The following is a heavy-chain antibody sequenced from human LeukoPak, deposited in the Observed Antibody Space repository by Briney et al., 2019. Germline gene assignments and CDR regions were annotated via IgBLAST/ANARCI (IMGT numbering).Heavy chain of an antibody. Sequence: ASVKVSCKASGYTFTGYYMHWVRQAPGQGLEWMGWINPNSGGTNYAQKFQGRVTMTRDTSISTAYMELSRLRSDDTAVYYCARLARRERYYYDSSGYRDYWGLGTLVTVSS. CDR1: GYTFTGYY. D-gene: IGHD3-22*01. CDR2: INPNSGGT. V-gene: IGHV1-2*02. CDR3: ARLARRERYYYDSSGYRDY. J-gene: IGHJ4*02.